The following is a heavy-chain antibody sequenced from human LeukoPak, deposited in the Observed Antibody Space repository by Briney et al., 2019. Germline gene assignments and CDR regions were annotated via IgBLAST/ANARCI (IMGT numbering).Heavy chain of an antibody. D-gene: IGHD1/OR15-1a*01. Sequence: SETLSLTCAVSGGSIRSDDFFWGWVRQTPGTGLQWIGVVDYKGRTYCSPSLTSRVTMSADTSRNQFSLNLRSVTAADTAIYYCARFERGTNRRAGDNWFDPWGQGTLVTVSS. CDR3: ARFERGTNRRAGDNWFDP. J-gene: IGHJ5*02. CDR2: VDYKGRT. CDR1: GGSIRSDDFF. V-gene: IGHV4-39*01.